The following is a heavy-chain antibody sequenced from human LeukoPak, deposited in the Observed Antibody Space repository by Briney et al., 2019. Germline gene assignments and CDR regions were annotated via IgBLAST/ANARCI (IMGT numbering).Heavy chain of an antibody. D-gene: IGHD1-7*01. Sequence: GASVKVSCKASGYTSTSYYMHWVRQAPGQGLEWMGIINPSGGSTSYAQKFQGRVTMTTDTSTTTAYMELRGLRSDDTAVYYCARGGSNWNYQYYFDYWGQGTLVTVSS. CDR1: GYTSTSYY. J-gene: IGHJ4*02. CDR3: ARGGSNWNYQYYFDY. V-gene: IGHV1-46*01. CDR2: INPSGGST.